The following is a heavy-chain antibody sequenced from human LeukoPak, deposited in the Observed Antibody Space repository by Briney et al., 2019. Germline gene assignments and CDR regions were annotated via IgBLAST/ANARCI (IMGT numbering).Heavy chain of an antibody. CDR2: INPSGGST. Sequence: ASVNVSCKASGYIFTSYYMHWVRQAPGQGLEWMGIINPSGGSTSYAQKFQGRVTMTRDTSTSTVYMELSSLRSEDTAVYYCARHRVVPAFFDYWGQGTLVTVSS. D-gene: IGHD2-2*01. CDR3: ARHRVVPAFFDY. CDR1: GYIFTSYY. J-gene: IGHJ4*02. V-gene: IGHV1-46*01.